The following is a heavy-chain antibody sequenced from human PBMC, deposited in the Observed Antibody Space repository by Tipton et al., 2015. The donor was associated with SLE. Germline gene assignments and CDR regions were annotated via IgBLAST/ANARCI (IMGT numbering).Heavy chain of an antibody. D-gene: IGHD6-13*01. CDR2: IRYDGSNK. CDR1: GFTFSSYG. CDR3: ARVADPRVYYFDY. V-gene: IGHV3-30*02. J-gene: IGHJ4*02. Sequence: SLRLSCAASGFTFSSYGMHWVRQAPGKGLEWVAFIRYDGSNKYYADSVKGRFTISRDNSKNTLYLQMNSLRAEDTAVYYCARVADPRVYYFDYWGQGTLVTVSS.